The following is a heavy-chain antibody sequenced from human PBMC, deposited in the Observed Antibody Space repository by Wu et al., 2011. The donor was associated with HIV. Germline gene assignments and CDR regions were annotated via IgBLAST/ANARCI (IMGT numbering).Heavy chain of an antibody. Sequence: QMQLVQSGPEVKKPGTSVKFSCKASGFTFTSSAMQWVRQARGQRLEWIGWIVVGSGNTNYAQKFQERVTITTDESTSTAYMELSSLRSEDTAIYYCARHLDITVTTVGWFDPWGQGTLVTVSS. CDR1: GFTFTSSA. V-gene: IGHV1-58*02. CDR3: ARHLDITVTTVGWFDP. J-gene: IGHJ5*02. D-gene: IGHD4-17*01. CDR2: IVVGSGNT.